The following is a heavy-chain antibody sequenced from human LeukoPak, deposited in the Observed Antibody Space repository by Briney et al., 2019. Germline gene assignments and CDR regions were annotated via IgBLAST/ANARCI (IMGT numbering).Heavy chain of an antibody. CDR1: GFTFSSYA. Sequence: PGGSLGLSCAASGFTFSSYAMSWVRQAPGKGLEWVSAISGSGGSTYYADSVKGRFTISRDNSKNTLYLQMNSLRAEDTAVYYCAKSPGYRYYYGMDVWGQGTTVTVSS. J-gene: IGHJ6*02. CDR2: ISGSGGST. CDR3: AKSPGYRYYYGMDV. V-gene: IGHV3-23*01. D-gene: IGHD3-16*02.